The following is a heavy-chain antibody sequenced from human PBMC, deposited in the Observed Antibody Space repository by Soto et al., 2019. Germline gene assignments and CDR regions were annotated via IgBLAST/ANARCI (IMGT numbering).Heavy chain of an antibody. CDR3: ARDPGGSNSGYDPTPYFDY. CDR2: INPSGGST. V-gene: IGHV1-46*03. D-gene: IGHD5-12*01. J-gene: IGHJ4*02. Sequence: GASVKVSCKASGYTFTSYYMHWVRQAPGQGLEWMGIINPSGGSTSYAQKFQGRVTMTRDTSTSTVYMELSSLRSEDTAVYYCARDPGGSNSGYDPTPYFDYWGQGTLVTV. CDR1: GYTFTSYY.